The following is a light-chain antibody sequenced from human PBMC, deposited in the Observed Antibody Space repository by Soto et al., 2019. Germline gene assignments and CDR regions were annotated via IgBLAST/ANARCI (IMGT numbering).Light chain of an antibody. CDR2: GAS. V-gene: IGKV3-20*01. Sequence: IVLTQSPGTLSLSPGDRATLSCRASQSLSSSYLAWYQQKPGQAPRLLIYGASTRATGIPDSFSGSGSGTDFTLTISRLEPEDFAVYYCQQYGSSPWMFGQGTKVEIK. J-gene: IGKJ1*01. CDR1: QSLSSSY. CDR3: QQYGSSPWM.